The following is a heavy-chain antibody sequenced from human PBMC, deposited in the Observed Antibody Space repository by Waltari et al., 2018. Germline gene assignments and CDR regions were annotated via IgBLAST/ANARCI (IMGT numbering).Heavy chain of an antibody. CDR3: ARDNPYALDAFDI. D-gene: IGHD3-16*01. V-gene: IGHV3-7*01. Sequence: EVQLVESGGGLVQPGGSLRLSCAASGFTFSSYWMSWVRQAPGKGLEWVANIKQDGSEKYYVDSVKGRFTISRDNAKNSLYLQMNNLRAEDTAVYYCARDNPYALDAFDIWGQGTMVTVSS. CDR2: IKQDGSEK. CDR1: GFTFSSYW. J-gene: IGHJ3*02.